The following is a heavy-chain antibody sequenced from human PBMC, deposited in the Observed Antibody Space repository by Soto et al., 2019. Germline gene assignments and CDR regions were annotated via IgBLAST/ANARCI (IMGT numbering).Heavy chain of an antibody. D-gene: IGHD2-2*02. J-gene: IGHJ4*02. V-gene: IGHV3-23*01. CDR3: AAPMGRGCSSTSCYNVDY. Sequence: GGSLRLSCAASGFTFSSYAMSWVRQAPGKGLEWVSAISGSGGSTYYADSVKGRFTISRDNSKNTLYLQMNSLRAEDTAVYYCAAPMGRGCSSTSCYNVDYWGQGTLVTVSS. CDR2: ISGSGGST. CDR1: GFTFSSYA.